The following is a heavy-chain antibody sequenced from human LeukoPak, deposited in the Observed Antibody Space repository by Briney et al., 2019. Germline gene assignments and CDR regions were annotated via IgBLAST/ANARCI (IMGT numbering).Heavy chain of an antibody. CDR3: ARGPYSYDSSGAFDI. CDR1: GGSISTTDYY. J-gene: IGHJ3*02. CDR2: IYSSGST. Sequence: PSETLSLTCTVSGGSISTTDYYWNWIRQPAGKGLEWIGRIYSSGSTNYNLSLKSRVTISVDTSKNQFSLTVNSVTSADTAVYFCARGPYSYDSSGAFDIWGQGTMVTVSS. D-gene: IGHD3-22*01. V-gene: IGHV4-61*02.